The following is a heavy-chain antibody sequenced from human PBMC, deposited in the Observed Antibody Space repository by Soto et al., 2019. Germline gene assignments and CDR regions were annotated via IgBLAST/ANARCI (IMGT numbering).Heavy chain of an antibody. J-gene: IGHJ3*02. V-gene: IGHV4-34*01. Sequence: PSETLSLTCAVYGGSFSGYYWSWIRQPPGKGLEWIGEINHSGSTNYNPSLKSRVTISVDTSKNQFSLKLSSVTAADTAVYYCARGRDTMIVVVTDDAFDIWGQGTMVTVSS. CDR3: ARGRDTMIVVVTDDAFDI. CDR1: GGSFSGYY. D-gene: IGHD3-22*01. CDR2: INHSGST.